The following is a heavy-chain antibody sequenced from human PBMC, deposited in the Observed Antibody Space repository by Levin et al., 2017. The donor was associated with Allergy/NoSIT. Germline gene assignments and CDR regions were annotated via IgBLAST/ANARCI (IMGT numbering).Heavy chain of an antibody. Sequence: GGSLRLSCAASGFTFSSYGMHWVRQAPGKGLEWVAVISYDGSNKYYADSVKGRFTISRDNSKNTLYLQMNSLRAEDTAVYYCAKLGYSGYDPYFADYWGQGTLVTVSS. J-gene: IGHJ4*02. CDR1: GFTFSSYG. D-gene: IGHD5-12*01. CDR2: ISYDGSNK. V-gene: IGHV3-30*18. CDR3: AKLGYSGYDPYFADY.